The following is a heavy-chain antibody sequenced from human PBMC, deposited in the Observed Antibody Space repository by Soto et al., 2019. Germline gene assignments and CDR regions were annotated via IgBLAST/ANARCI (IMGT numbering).Heavy chain of an antibody. CDR1: GFTLSSYA. CDR2: ISGSGGST. V-gene: IGHV3-23*01. CDR3: AKDHEARTVVVTATVDY. J-gene: IGHJ4*02. Sequence: EVQLLESGGGLVQPGGSLRLSCAASGFTLSSYAMSWVRKAPGKGLEWVSAISGSGGSTYYADSVKGRFTISRDNSKNTLYLQMNSLRAEDTAVYYCAKDHEARTVVVTATVDYSGQGTLVTVSS. D-gene: IGHD2-21*02.